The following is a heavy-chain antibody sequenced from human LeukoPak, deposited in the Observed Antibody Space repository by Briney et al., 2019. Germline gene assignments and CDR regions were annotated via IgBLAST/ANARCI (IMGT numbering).Heavy chain of an antibody. CDR2: IDPSDSYT. V-gene: IGHV5-10-1*01. D-gene: IGHD4-23*01. Sequence: GESLKISCKGSGYSFTSYWITWVRQMPGKGLGWMGMIDPSDSYTKYSPSFQGHVTISADKSISTAYLQWSSLKASDTAMYYCAIGGNSEFEYWGQGILVTVSS. CDR3: AIGGNSEFEY. J-gene: IGHJ4*02. CDR1: GYSFTSYW.